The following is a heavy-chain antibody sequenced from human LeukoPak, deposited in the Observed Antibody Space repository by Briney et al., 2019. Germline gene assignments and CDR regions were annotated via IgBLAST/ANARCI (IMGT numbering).Heavy chain of an antibody. CDR1: GLTFSRSE. CDR3: VAAMVARAIDY. V-gene: IGHV3-48*03. D-gene: IGHD5-18*01. J-gene: IGHJ4*02. CDR2: ISSSGGPI. Sequence: GGSLRLSCAASGLTFSRSEMNWVRQAPGKGLEWISYISSSGGPIYYADSVKGRFTVSRGNAKNSLYLQMNSLRAEDTAVYYCVAAMVARAIDYWGQGTLVPVSS.